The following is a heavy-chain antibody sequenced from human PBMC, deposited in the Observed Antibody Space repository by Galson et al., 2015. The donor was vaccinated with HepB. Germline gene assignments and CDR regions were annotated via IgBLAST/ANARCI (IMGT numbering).Heavy chain of an antibody. D-gene: IGHD1-26*01. Sequence: SLRLSCAASGFTFSSYAMSWVRQAPGKGLEWVSAISGSGGSTYYADSVKGRFTISRDNSKNTLYLQMNSLRAEDTAVYYCAKVIGGSYGGWDDYWGQGTLVTVSS. CDR1: GFTFSSYA. J-gene: IGHJ4*02. V-gene: IGHV3-23*01. CDR3: AKVIGGSYGGWDDY. CDR2: ISGSGGST.